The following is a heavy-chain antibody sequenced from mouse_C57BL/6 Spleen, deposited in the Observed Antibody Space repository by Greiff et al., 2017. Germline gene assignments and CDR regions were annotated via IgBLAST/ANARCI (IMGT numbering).Heavy chain of an antibody. V-gene: IGHV5-6*01. CDR1: GFTFSSYG. Sequence: EVMLVESGGDLVKPGGPLKLSCAASGFTFSSYGMSWVRQTPDKRLEWVATISSGGSYTYYPDSVKGRFTISRDNAKNTLYLQMSSLKSEDTAMYYCARQDYYGSSYRWYFDVWGTGTTVTVSS. J-gene: IGHJ1*03. D-gene: IGHD1-1*01. CDR2: ISSGGSYT. CDR3: ARQDYYGSSYRWYFDV.